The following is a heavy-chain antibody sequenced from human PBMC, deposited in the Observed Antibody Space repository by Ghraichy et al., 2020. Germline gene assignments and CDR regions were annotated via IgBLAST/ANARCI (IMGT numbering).Heavy chain of an antibody. Sequence: GGSLRLSCAASGFTFSSYSMNWVRQAPGKGLEWVSYISSSSSTIYYADSVKGRFTISRDNAKNSLYLQMNSLRDEDTAVYYCARDRSRYDSSGYYYVDAFDIWGQGTMVTVSS. CDR2: ISSSSSTI. V-gene: IGHV3-48*02. D-gene: IGHD3-22*01. CDR3: ARDRSRYDSSGYYYVDAFDI. CDR1: GFTFSSYS. J-gene: IGHJ3*02.